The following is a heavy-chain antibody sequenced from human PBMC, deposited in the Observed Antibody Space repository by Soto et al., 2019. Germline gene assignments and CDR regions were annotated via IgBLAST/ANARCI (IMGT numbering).Heavy chain of an antibody. CDR2: IYYSGNT. CDR1: GGSINSGDYY. CDR3: ARGGVCSNWYFAS. V-gene: IGHV4-30-4*01. Sequence: QVQLQESGPGLVKPSQTLSLTCTVSGGSINSGDYYWAWIRQPPGKGLEWLGYIYYSGNTYYNPSLKSRVSMSVDTSNNPFSLRVGYVTAADTAVYYCARGGVCSNWYFASWGQGTLVTVSS. J-gene: IGHJ4*02. D-gene: IGHD6-13*01.